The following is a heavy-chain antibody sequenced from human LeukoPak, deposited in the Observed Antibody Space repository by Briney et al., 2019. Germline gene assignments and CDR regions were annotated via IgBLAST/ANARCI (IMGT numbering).Heavy chain of an antibody. CDR2: IHRGGTT. CDR1: GFTDSSDF. J-gene: IGHJ4*02. CDR3: ARGRGSD. Sequence: GGSLRLSCEASGFTDSSDFMGWVRQAPGKGLEWVSIIHRGGTTYYADSVKGRFTTSRDSFKNTLNLRMNSLRAEDAAVYYCARGRGSDWGQGTLVTVSS. D-gene: IGHD2-15*01. V-gene: IGHV3-53*01.